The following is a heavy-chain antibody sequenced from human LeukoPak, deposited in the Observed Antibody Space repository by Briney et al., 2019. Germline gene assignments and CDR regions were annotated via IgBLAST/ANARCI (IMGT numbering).Heavy chain of an antibody. V-gene: IGHV3-48*03. D-gene: IGHD2-21*02. CDR1: GFTLSSYE. CDR2: ISSSGSTI. J-gene: IGHJ4*02. CDR3: TRVVVTATLRYFDY. Sequence: GGSLRLSCAASGFTLSSYEMNWVRQAPGKGLEWVSYISSSGSTIYYADSVKGRFTISRDNAKNSLYLQMNSLRAEDTAVYYCTRVVVTATLRYFDYWGQGTLVTVSS.